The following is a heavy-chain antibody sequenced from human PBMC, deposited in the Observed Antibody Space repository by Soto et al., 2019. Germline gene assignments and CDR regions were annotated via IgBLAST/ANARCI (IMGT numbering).Heavy chain of an antibody. J-gene: IGHJ4*02. CDR1: GFTFSSYS. CDR2: ISSSSSYI. Sequence: EVQLVESGGGLVKPGGSLRLSCAASGFTFSSYSMNWVRQAPGKGLEWVSSISSSSSYIYYADSVKGRFTISRDNAKYSLYLQMNSLRAEDTAVYYCARSPYSSGLYEIYWGQGTLVTVSS. CDR3: ARSPYSSGLYEIY. V-gene: IGHV3-21*01. D-gene: IGHD6-19*01.